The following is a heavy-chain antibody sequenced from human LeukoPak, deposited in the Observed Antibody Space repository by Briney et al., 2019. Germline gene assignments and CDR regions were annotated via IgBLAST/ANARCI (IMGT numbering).Heavy chain of an antibody. J-gene: IGHJ4*02. D-gene: IGHD6-19*01. Sequence: GASVKVSCKASGYTSTSYGISWVRQAPGQGLEWMGWISAYNGNTNYAQKLQGRVTMTTDTSTSTAYMELRSLRSDDTAVYYCARFKVRVRDSSGWFDYWGQGTLVTVSS. CDR2: ISAYNGNT. CDR1: GYTSTSYG. V-gene: IGHV1-18*01. CDR3: ARFKVRVRDSSGWFDY.